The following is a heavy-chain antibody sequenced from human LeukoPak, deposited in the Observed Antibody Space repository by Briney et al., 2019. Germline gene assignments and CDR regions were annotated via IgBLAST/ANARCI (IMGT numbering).Heavy chain of an antibody. V-gene: IGHV4-38-2*01. Sequence: SETLSLTCAVSGYSISSGYYWGWIRQPPGKGLEWIGSIYHSGSTYYNPSLKSRVTISVDTSKNQFSLKLSSVTAADTAVYYCARTSSMVRGVIGGFLRYWGQGTLVTVSS. D-gene: IGHD3-10*01. CDR3: ARTSSMVRGVIGGFLRY. J-gene: IGHJ4*02. CDR2: IYHSGST. CDR1: GYSISSGYY.